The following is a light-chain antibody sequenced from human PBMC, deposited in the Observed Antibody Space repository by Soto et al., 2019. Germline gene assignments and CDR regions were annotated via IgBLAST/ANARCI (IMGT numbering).Light chain of an antibody. V-gene: IGKV3-11*01. CDR1: QSVSTD. Sequence: ETVLTQSPATLSLSPVERATLSCSASQSVSTDLAWYEQKPGKAARLLIYDASNRATGIPARFSGSGSGTDFTLTISSLEPEDFALYYCQQRTFWPPINFGQGTRLEIK. CDR3: QQRTFWPPIN. J-gene: IGKJ5*01. CDR2: DAS.